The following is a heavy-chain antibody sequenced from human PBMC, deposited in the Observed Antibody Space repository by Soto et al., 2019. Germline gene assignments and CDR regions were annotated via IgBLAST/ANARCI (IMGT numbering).Heavy chain of an antibody. J-gene: IGHJ4*02. Sequence: EVQLVESGGGLVQPGGSLRLSCAGSGFIFSNYWMHWVRQAPGKGLEWVSRIDHDGPTDYAASVRGRFTISRDNAENTLYLKMNSLRPEHTAVYYCVRDSHGDYWGEGTLVTVSS. CDR1: GFIFSNYW. CDR3: VRDSHGDY. V-gene: IGHV3-74*01. CDR2: IDHDGPT.